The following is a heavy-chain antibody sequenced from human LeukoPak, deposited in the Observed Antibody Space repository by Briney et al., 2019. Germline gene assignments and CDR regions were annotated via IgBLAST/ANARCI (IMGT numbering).Heavy chain of an antibody. Sequence: GGSLRLSCAASGFTFSSYAMHWVRQAPGKGLEWVAVISYDGSNKYYADSVKGRFTISRDNSKNTLYLQMNSLRAEDTAVYYCAKEPASSGWFDPWGQGTLVAVSS. V-gene: IGHV3-30*04. D-gene: IGHD6-19*01. CDR1: GFTFSSYA. J-gene: IGHJ5*02. CDR2: ISYDGSNK. CDR3: AKEPASSGWFDP.